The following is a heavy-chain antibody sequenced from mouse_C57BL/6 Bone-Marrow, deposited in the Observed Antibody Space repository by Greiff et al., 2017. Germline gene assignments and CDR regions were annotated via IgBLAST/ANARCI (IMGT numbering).Heavy chain of an antibody. J-gene: IGHJ1*03. CDR1: GYSITSGYY. Sequence: EVQLKESGPGLVKPSQSLSLTCSVTGYSITSGYYWNWIRQFPGNKLEWMGYISYDGSNNYNPPLQNRISITRDTSKNQFFLKLNSVTTEDTATYYCARSGYYYGSSYWYFDVWGTGTTVTVSS. CDR2: ISYDGSN. D-gene: IGHD1-1*01. V-gene: IGHV3-6*01. CDR3: ARSGYYYGSSYWYFDV.